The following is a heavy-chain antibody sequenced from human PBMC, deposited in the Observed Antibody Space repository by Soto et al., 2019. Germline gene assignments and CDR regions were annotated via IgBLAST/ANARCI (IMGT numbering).Heavy chain of an antibody. V-gene: IGHV1-2*04. J-gene: IGHJ4*02. CDR3: AREGYDILPGYYRSFAY. Sequence: ASVKVSCKASGYTFTGYYMHWVRQAPGQGLEWMGWINPNSGGTNYAQKFQGWVTMTRDTSISTAYMELSRLRSDDTAVYYCAREGYDILPGYYRSFAYWXQGTLVTVSS. CDR1: GYTFTGYY. D-gene: IGHD3-9*01. CDR2: INPNSGGT.